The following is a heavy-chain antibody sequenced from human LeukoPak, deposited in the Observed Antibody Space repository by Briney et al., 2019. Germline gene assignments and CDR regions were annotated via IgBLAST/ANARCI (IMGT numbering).Heavy chain of an antibody. CDR3: ARNRVGFHYADAFDL. Sequence: GGSLRLSCAASGFSFGSYWMHWVRQAPGKGLEWVAFVHYDGSEKHYADSLKGRFTISRDNSKNTLYLQMNSLRGEDTAVYYCARNRVGFHYADAFDLWGQGTMVTVSS. CDR2: VHYDGSEK. V-gene: IGHV3-30*02. D-gene: IGHD5-24*01. J-gene: IGHJ3*01. CDR1: GFSFGSYW.